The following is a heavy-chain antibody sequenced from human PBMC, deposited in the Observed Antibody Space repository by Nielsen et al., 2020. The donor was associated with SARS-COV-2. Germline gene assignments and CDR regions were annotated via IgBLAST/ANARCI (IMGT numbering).Heavy chain of an antibody. J-gene: IGHJ4*02. CDR1: GFSFDDYG. CDR3: IRAGTYNYGLAY. Sequence: GGSLRLSCATSGFSFDDYGMHWVRQAPGKGLEWISRINREGYTRDYADSVKGRFTISRDNAANTLSLQMRSLRAEDTAVYFCIRAGTYNYGLAYWGQGVLVKVSS. D-gene: IGHD5-18*01. V-gene: IGHV3-74*01. CDR2: INREGYTR.